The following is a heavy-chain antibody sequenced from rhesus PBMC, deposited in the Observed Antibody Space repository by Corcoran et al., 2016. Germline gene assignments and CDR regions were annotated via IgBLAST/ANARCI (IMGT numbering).Heavy chain of an antibody. V-gene: IGHV4-122*02. CDR3: ARMLSQNSLDV. J-gene: IGHJ5-2*02. Sequence: QVQLQESGPGLVKPSETLSLTCAVSGYSISSGSYLSWIRQPPGKGLEWIGYITDSGSTSYNPSLKSRVTISRDTSKNQFSLKLSSVTAADTAVYYCARMLSQNSLDVWGRGVLVTVSS. D-gene: IGHD2-2*01. CDR2: ITDSGST. CDR1: GYSISSGSYL.